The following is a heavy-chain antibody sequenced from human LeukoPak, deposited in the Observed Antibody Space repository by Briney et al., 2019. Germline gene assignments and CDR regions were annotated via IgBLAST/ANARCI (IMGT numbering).Heavy chain of an antibody. CDR1: GFTFSSYV. CDR2: ISGSGGST. Sequence: GGSLRLSCAASGFTFSSYVMSWVRQAPGKGLEWVSGISGSGGSTYYADSVKGRFTISRDNSKNTLYLQMNSLRAEDTAVYYCAESYRYGSGSYDYWGQGTLVTVSS. V-gene: IGHV3-23*01. D-gene: IGHD3-10*01. CDR3: AESYRYGSGSYDY. J-gene: IGHJ4*02.